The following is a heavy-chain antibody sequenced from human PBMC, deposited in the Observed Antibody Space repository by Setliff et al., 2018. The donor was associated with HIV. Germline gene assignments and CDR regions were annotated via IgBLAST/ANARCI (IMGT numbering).Heavy chain of an antibody. CDR1: GGSISTSNW. V-gene: IGHV4-28*02. CDR3: ARHSPSDY. CDR2: IYYSGST. J-gene: IGHJ4*02. Sequence: TLSLTCTVSGGSISTSNWWGWIRQTPGKGLEWIGYIYYSGSTNYNPSLKSRVTMSLDTSKNQFSLKLSSVTAADTAVYYCARHSPSDYWGQGTLVTVPQ.